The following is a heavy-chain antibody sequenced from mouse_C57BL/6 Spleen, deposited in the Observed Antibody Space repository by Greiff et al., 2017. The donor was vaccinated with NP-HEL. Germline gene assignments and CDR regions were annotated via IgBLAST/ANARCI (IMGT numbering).Heavy chain of an antibody. V-gene: IGHV1-18*01. CDR2: INPNNGGT. CDR1: GYTFTDYN. CDR3: ARRGDGSSYGFAY. D-gene: IGHD1-1*01. J-gene: IGHJ3*01. Sequence: EVQLQQSGPELVKPGASVKIPCKASGYTFTDYNMDWVKQSHGKSLEWIGDINPNNGGTIYNQKFKGKATLTVDKSSSTAYMELRSLTSEDTAVYYCARRGDGSSYGFAYWGQGTLVTVSA.